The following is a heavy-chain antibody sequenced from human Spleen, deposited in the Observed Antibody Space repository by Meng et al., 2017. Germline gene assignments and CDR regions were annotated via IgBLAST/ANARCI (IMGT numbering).Heavy chain of an antibody. CDR3: ARAAEYCGGDCCSSWFDP. V-gene: IGHV1-69*05. J-gene: IGHJ5*02. D-gene: IGHD2-21*02. CDR1: GGTFSSYA. CDR2: FIPTFGTA. Sequence: SVKVSCKASGGTFSSYAISWVRQAPGQGLEWMAGFIPTFGTANYAQKFQSRVTITTDESTRTAYMELSSLRYEATAVYYCARAAEYCGGDCCSSWFDPWGQGTLVTVSS.